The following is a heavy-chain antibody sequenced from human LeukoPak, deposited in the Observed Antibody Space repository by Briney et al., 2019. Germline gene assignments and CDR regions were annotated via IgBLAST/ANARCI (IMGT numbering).Heavy chain of an antibody. V-gene: IGHV1-18*01. CDR3: SRDRYDFRSGYYTGYFDY. Sequence: GASVKVSCKASGYTFTSYGISWVRQPPGQGLEWMGWTSPYNGNTNYAQKLQGRVTMTTDTSTSTAYMELRSLRSDDTAVYYCSRDRYDFRSGYYTGYFDYWGQGTLVTVSS. CDR1: GYTFTSYG. J-gene: IGHJ4*02. CDR2: TSPYNGNT. D-gene: IGHD3-3*01.